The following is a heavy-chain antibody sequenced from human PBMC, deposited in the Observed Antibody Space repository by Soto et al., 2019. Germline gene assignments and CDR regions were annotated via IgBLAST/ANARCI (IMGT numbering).Heavy chain of an antibody. Sequence: PGGSLRLSCAASGFTFSNYWMNWVRQVPGKGLVWVSRINTDGTSTTYADSVKGRFTISRDNAKNTLYLQMNSLRAEDTAVYYCVVNAGYSSGWYSDYFYYWGQGSPVTVSS. V-gene: IGHV3-74*01. CDR3: VVNAGYSSGWYSDYFYY. CDR1: GFTFSNYW. CDR2: INTDGTST. D-gene: IGHD6-19*01. J-gene: IGHJ4*02.